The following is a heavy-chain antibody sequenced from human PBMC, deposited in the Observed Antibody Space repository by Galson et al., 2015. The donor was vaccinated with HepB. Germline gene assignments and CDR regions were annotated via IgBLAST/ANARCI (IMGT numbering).Heavy chain of an antibody. V-gene: IGHV4-39*07. Sequence: SETLSLTCTVSGGSISSSSYYWGWIRQPPGKGLEWIGSIYYSGSTYYNPSLKSRVTISVDTSKNQFSLKLSSVTAADTAVYYCARVEVGSSSWYVGGDYWGQGTLVTVSS. CDR2: IYYSGST. D-gene: IGHD6-13*01. CDR1: GGSISSSSYY. CDR3: ARVEVGSSSWYVGGDY. J-gene: IGHJ4*02.